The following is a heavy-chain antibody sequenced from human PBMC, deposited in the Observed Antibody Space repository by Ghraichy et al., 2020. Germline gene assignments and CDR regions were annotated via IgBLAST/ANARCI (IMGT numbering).Heavy chain of an antibody. Sequence: GGSLRLSCAASGFTFSSYGMHWVRQAPGKGLEWVAVISYDGANKYYADSVKGRFTISRDNSKNTLYLQMNSLRPEDTAVYYCAKPVRYSSSWYLGYFDLWGRGTLVTVSS. D-gene: IGHD6-13*01. CDR2: ISYDGANK. V-gene: IGHV3-30*18. CDR1: GFTFSSYG. J-gene: IGHJ2*01. CDR3: AKPVRYSSSWYLGYFDL.